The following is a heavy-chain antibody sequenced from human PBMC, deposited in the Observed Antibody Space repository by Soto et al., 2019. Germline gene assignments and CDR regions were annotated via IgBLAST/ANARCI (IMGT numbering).Heavy chain of an antibody. D-gene: IGHD3-3*01. Sequence: SETLSLTCTVSGGSISSSSYYWGWIRQPPGKGLEWIGSIYYSGSTYYNPSLKSRVTISVDTSKNQFSLKLSSVTAADTAVYYCAGCYDFWSGYVRSNWFDPWGQGTLVTVSS. CDR3: AGCYDFWSGYVRSNWFDP. V-gene: IGHV4-39*01. CDR2: IYYSGST. J-gene: IGHJ5*02. CDR1: GGSISSSSYY.